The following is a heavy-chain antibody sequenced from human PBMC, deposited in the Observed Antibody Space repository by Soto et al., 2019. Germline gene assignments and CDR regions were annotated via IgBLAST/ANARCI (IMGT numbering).Heavy chain of an antibody. J-gene: IGHJ3*02. CDR1: GFTFSNYA. Sequence: GGSLRLSCVASGFTFSNYAMHWVRQAPGKGLEWVAIVSYDGDNEYYADSVKGRFFISRDNSKNTLYLQMNSLRAEDTAVYYCAKDYYDSSGFFDAFDIWGPGTMVTLSS. D-gene: IGHD3-22*01. CDR2: VSYDGDNE. V-gene: IGHV3-30*18. CDR3: AKDYYDSSGFFDAFDI.